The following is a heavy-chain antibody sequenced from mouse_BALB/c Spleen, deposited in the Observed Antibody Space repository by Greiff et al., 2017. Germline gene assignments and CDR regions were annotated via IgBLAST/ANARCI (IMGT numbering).Heavy chain of an antibody. J-gene: IGHJ4*01. CDR1: GFTFSDYY. CDR3: ARGGYGNSYYAMDY. D-gene: IGHD2-1*01. CDR2: ISDGGSYT. Sequence: EVKLEESGGGLVKPGGSLKLSCAASGFTFSDYYMYWVRQTPEKRLEWVATISDGGSYTYYPDSVKGRFTISRDNAKNNLYLQMSSLKSEDTAMYYCARGGYGNSYYAMDYWGQGTSVTVSS. V-gene: IGHV5-4*02.